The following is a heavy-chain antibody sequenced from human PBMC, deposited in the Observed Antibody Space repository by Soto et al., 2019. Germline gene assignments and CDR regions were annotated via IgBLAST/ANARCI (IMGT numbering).Heavy chain of an antibody. CDR1: GGTFSSYA. CDR2: IIPSGGST. D-gene: IGHD6-13*01. J-gene: IGHJ4*02. Sequence: ASVKVSCKASGGTFSSYAISWVRQAPGQGLEWMGGIIPSGGSTSYAQKFQGRVTMTRDTSTSTVYMELSSLRSEDTAVYYCVVGIAAAEGYFDYWGQGTLVTVSS. CDR3: VVGIAAAEGYFDY. V-gene: IGHV1-46*01.